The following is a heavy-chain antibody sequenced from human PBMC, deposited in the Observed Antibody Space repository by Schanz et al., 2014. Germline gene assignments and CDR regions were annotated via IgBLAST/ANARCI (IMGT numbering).Heavy chain of an antibody. CDR3: AKDVDFWSGYYLDY. CDR1: GFNFSSYG. V-gene: IGHV3-30*18. CDR2: ISDDGSNH. D-gene: IGHD3-3*01. J-gene: IGHJ4*02. Sequence: PGGSLRLSFAASGFNFSSYGMHWVRQAPGKGLEWVAVISDDGSNHYYPDSVKGRFTISRDNSKNTLYLQMNSLRSEDTAVYYCAKDVDFWSGYYLDYWGQGTLVTVSS.